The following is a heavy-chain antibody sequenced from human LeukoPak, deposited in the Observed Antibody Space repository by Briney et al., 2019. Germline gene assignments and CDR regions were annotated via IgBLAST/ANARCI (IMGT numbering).Heavy chain of an antibody. J-gene: IGHJ4*02. D-gene: IGHD3-22*01. CDR2: TYYRSKWYN. CDR3: ARGYYDSSGYFDY. Sequence: WVRQAPGQGLEWLGRTYYRSKWYNDYAVSVKSRITINPDTSKNQFSLQLNSVTPEDTAVYYCARGYYDSSGYFDYWGQGTLVTVSS. V-gene: IGHV6-1*01.